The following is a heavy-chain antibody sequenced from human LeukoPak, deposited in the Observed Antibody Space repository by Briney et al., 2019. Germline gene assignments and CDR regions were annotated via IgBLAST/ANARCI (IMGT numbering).Heavy chain of an antibody. D-gene: IGHD1-26*01. Sequence: ASVKVSCKASGYTFTSYGISWVRQAPGQGLEWMGWISAYNGNTNYAQKLQGRVTMTTDTSTSTAYMELRSLRSDDTAVYYCARSSRWSGIVGATNPPGDYWGQGTLVTVSS. CDR3: ARSSRWSGIVGATNPPGDY. V-gene: IGHV1-18*01. CDR1: GYTFTSYG. CDR2: ISAYNGNT. J-gene: IGHJ4*02.